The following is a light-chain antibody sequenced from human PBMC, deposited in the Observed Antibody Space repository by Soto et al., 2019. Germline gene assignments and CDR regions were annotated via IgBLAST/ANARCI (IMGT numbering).Light chain of an antibody. J-gene: IGKJ1*01. V-gene: IGKV3-20*01. CDR1: KSGSSTF. Sequence: EIVLTQSPGSLSLSPGERATLSCRASKSGSSTFFAWYQQRPGEAPRLLMYGASSRATGIPERFSGSGSGTDFTLTISRLEPEDFAVYYCQQFDSSVTFGQGTKVEIK. CDR3: QQFDSSVT. CDR2: GAS.